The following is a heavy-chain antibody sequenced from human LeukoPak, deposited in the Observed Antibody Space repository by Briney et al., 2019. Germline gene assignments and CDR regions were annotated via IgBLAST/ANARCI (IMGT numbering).Heavy chain of an antibody. V-gene: IGHV1-69*05. CDR1: GGTFSSYA. CDR3: ARSTYGYLDY. J-gene: IGHJ4*02. Sequence: GASVKVSCKASGGTFSSYAISWVRQAPGQGLEWMGRIIPIFGTANYAQKLQGRVTMATDTSTSTAYMELRSLRSDDTAVYYCARSTYGYLDYWGQGTLVTVSS. CDR2: IIPIFGTA. D-gene: IGHD5-24*01.